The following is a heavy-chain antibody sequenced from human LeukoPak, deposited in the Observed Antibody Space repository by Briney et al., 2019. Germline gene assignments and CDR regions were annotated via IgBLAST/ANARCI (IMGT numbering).Heavy chain of an antibody. CDR2: IYTSGST. Sequence: SETLSLTCTVSGGSISSYYWTWVRQPAGKGLEWIGRIYTSGSTLYSPSLQGRVTISIDQSKNQFSLRLTSVTAADTAVYYCASGNTLKGVDYWGQGTLVSVSS. D-gene: IGHD2/OR15-2a*01. CDR3: ASGNTLKGVDY. J-gene: IGHJ4*02. CDR1: GGSISSYY. V-gene: IGHV4-4*07.